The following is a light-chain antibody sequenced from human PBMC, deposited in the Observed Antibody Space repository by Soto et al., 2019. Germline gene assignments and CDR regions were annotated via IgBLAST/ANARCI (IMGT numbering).Light chain of an antibody. CDR2: GAS. CDR3: QQYNSWPPYT. V-gene: IGKV3-15*01. CDR1: QSISSN. Sequence: EIVMTQSPATLSVSPGERATLSCRASQSISSNLAWYQQKPGQAPRFLIYGASTTATGIPARFSGSGSGTEFTPTISGLQSEDSAVYYCQQYNSWPPYTFGQGTKLEIK. J-gene: IGKJ2*01.